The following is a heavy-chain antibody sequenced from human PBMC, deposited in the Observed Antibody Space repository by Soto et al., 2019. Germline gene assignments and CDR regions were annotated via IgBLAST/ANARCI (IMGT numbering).Heavy chain of an antibody. CDR3: ARRINAAGGWFDP. CDR1: GGSISSNNW. D-gene: IGHD6-13*01. V-gene: IGHV4-4*02. Sequence: QVQLQESGPGLVKPSGTLSLTCAVSGGSISSNNWWSWVRQPPGEGLEWTGAIYHSGTTYYNPSLQSRVTISVDKSKNQFSLDLSFATAADTAVYYCARRINAAGGWFDPWGQGKLVTVSS. J-gene: IGHJ5*02. CDR2: IYHSGTT.